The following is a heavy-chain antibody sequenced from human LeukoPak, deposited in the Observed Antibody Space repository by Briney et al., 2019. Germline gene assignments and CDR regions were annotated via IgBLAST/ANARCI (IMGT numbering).Heavy chain of an antibody. Sequence: NPSETLSLTCTVSGGSISSGGYYWSWIRQPPGKGLEWIGYIYHSGSTYYNPSLKSRVTISVDTSKNQFSLKLSSVTAADTAVYYCARATMITFGGVIVPRGDAFDIWGQGTMVTVSS. CDR1: GGSISSGGYY. V-gene: IGHV4-30-2*01. CDR3: ARATMITFGGVIVPRGDAFDI. J-gene: IGHJ3*02. D-gene: IGHD3-16*02. CDR2: IYHSGST.